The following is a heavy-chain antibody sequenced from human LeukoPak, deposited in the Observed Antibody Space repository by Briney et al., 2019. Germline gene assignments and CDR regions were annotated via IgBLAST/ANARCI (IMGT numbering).Heavy chain of an antibody. CDR1: GFTFSSHW. D-gene: IGHD2-15*01. V-gene: IGHV3-7*01. J-gene: IGHJ4*02. CDR2: IKQDGSEK. Sequence: GGPLRLSCAASGFTFSSHWMTWVRQAPGKGLEWVANIKQDGSEKYYVDSVKGRFTISRDNAKNSLYLQMNSLRAEDTAVYYCARDRVDPYYFDYWGQGTLVTVSS. CDR3: ARDRVDPYYFDY.